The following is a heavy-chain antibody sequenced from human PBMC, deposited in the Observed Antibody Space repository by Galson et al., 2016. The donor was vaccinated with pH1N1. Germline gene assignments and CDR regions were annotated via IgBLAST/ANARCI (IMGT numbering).Heavy chain of an antibody. CDR2: VSQDGTYK. V-gene: IGHV3-30*18. D-gene: IGHD5-12*01. CDR1: GFSFSNYG. Sequence: SLRLSCAASGFSFSNYGMHWVRQAPGKGLEWVAVVSQDGTYKDYADSVKGRFTISRDNSRRTLLLHMNSLRPVDTAVYYCAKDQYSGFDDEVFDQWGQGTLVTVSS. J-gene: IGHJ4*02. CDR3: AKDQYSGFDDEVFDQ.